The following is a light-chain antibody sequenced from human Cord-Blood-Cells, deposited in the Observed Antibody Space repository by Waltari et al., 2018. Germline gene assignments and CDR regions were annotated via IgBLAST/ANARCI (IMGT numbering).Light chain of an antibody. CDR3: SSYTSSSTLV. CDR2: DVS. J-gene: IGLJ2*01. CDR1: SSEDVGYHS. V-gene: IGLV2-14*01. Sequence: QSALTQTDSVSGSPGQSSPISCTGTSSEDVGYHSVSWYQQHPGKAPKLMIYDVSNRPSGVSNRFSGSKSGNTASLTISVLQAEDEADYYCSSYTSSSTLVFGGGTKLTVL.